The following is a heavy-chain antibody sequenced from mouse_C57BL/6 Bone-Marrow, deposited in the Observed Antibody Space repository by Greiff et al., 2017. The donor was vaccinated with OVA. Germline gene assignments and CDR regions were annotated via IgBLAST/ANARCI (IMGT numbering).Heavy chain of an antibody. CDR3: ARSGLRDFAY. CDR2: IYPRSGNT. CDR1: GYTFTSYG. V-gene: IGHV1-81*01. Sequence: VQLQQSGAELARPGASVKLSCKASGYTFTSYGISWVKQRTGQGLEWIGEIYPRSGNTYYNEKFKGKATLTEDKSSSTAYMELRSLTSADSAVYFCARSGLRDFAYWGQGTLVTVSA. J-gene: IGHJ3*01. D-gene: IGHD2-2*01.